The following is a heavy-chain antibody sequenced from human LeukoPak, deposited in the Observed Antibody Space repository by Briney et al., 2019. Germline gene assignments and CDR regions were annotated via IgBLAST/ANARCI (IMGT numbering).Heavy chain of an antibody. CDR3: ASSGSYRFDY. D-gene: IGHD1-26*01. Sequence: PGGSLRLSCRASGFSFSRYWMSWVRQAPGKGLEWVSHITAGGTAMFYADSVKGRFTISRDNAKNSLYLQMNSLRDEDTAVYYCASSGSYRFDYWGQGTLVTVSS. J-gene: IGHJ4*02. CDR1: GFSFSRYW. CDR2: ITAGGTAM. V-gene: IGHV3-48*02.